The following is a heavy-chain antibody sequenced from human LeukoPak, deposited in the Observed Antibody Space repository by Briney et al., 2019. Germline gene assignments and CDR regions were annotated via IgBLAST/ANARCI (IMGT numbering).Heavy chain of an antibody. CDR3: AKGYCISTSCSFDS. Sequence: GGSLRLSCAASGFTFTSYAVTWVRQAPGKGLEWVSAISGSGGSTYYADSAKGRFTISRDNSKNTLYLQMNSLRAEDTALYYCAKGYCISTSCSFDSWGQGTLVTVSS. V-gene: IGHV3-23*01. CDR2: ISGSGGST. CDR1: GFTFTSYA. J-gene: IGHJ4*02. D-gene: IGHD2-2*01.